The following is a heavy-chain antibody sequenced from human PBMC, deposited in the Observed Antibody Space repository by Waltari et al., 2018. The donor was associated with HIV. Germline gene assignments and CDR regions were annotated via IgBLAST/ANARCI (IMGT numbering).Heavy chain of an antibody. CDR3: TTDPYYYDSSGDY. D-gene: IGHD3-22*01. CDR2: IKSKTDGGKT. V-gene: IGHV3-15*01. J-gene: IGHJ4*02. Sequence: EVQLVESGGGLVKPGGSLRLSCAASGFTFSNAWMSWVRQDPGKGLEWVGRIKSKTDGGKTDYAAPVKGRFTISRNDSKNTLYLQMNSLKTEDTAVYYCTTDPYYYDSSGDYWGQGTLVTVSS. CDR1: GFTFSNAW.